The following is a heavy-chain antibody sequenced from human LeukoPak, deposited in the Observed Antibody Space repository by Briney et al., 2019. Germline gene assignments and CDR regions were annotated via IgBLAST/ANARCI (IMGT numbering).Heavy chain of an antibody. V-gene: IGHV1-2*02. Sequence: ASVKVSCKASGYTFTGYYMHWVRQAPGQGLEWMGWINPNSGGTNYALKFQGRVTMTRDTSISTAYKELSRLRSDDTAVYYCARTTGGAAAGPFDPWGQGTLVTVSS. D-gene: IGHD6-13*01. CDR3: ARTTGGAAAGPFDP. CDR1: GYTFTGYY. CDR2: INPNSGGT. J-gene: IGHJ5*02.